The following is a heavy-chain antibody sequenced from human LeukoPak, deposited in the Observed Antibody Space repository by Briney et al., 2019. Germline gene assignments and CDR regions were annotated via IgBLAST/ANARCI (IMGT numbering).Heavy chain of an antibody. Sequence: PSETLSLTCVVYGGSFSGHYWTWIRQPPRKGLEWIGEINRSGGTNYVPSLKSRVTISVDTSKNQFSLKLSSVTAADTAVYYCARILALYSSIDAFDIWGQGTMVTVSS. J-gene: IGHJ3*02. D-gene: IGHD6-13*01. V-gene: IGHV4-34*01. CDR2: INRSGGT. CDR1: GGSFSGHY. CDR3: ARILALYSSIDAFDI.